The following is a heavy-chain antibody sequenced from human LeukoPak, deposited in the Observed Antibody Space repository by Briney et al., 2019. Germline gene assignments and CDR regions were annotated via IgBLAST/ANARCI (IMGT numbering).Heavy chain of an antibody. CDR1: GYTFTSYD. CDR2: MNPNSGNT. Sequence: ASVTVSCKASGYTFTSYDINWVRQATGQGLEWMGWMNPNSGNTGYAQKFQGRVTMTRNTSISTAYMELSSLRSEDTAVYYCARTYGDNDYYYYMDVWGKGTTVTISS. J-gene: IGHJ6*03. V-gene: IGHV1-8*01. D-gene: IGHD4-17*01. CDR3: ARTYGDNDYYYYMDV.